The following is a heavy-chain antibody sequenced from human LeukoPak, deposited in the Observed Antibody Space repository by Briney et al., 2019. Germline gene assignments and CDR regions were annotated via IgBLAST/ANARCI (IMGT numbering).Heavy chain of an antibody. V-gene: IGHV4-59*08. J-gene: IGHJ6*03. CDR1: GGSISSYY. CDR2: IYYSGST. D-gene: IGHD5-18*01. Sequence: SETLSLTCTVSGGSISSYYWSWIRQPPGKGLEWIGYIYYSGSTNYNPSLKSRVTISVDTSKNQFSLKLSSVTAADTAVYYCARQARGYSYGYVGYYYYYMDVWGKGTTVTVSS. CDR3: ARQARGYSYGYVGYYYYYMDV.